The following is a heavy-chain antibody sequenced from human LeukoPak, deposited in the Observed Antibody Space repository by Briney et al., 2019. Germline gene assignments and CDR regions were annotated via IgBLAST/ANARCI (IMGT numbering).Heavy chain of an antibody. D-gene: IGHD2-2*01. Sequence: GGSLRLSCAASGFTISDNFMSWVRQAPGMVLEWVSVIYTGGTTYYANSVKGRFTISRDTSKNTLFLQMNSLRAEDTAVYYCARETRYCSSTSCQLDYWGQGTLVTVSS. CDR2: IYTGGTT. V-gene: IGHV3-66*01. CDR1: GFTISDNF. CDR3: ARETRYCSSTSCQLDY. J-gene: IGHJ4*02.